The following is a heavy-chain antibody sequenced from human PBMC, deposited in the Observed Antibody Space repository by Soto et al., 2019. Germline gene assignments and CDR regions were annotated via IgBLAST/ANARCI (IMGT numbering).Heavy chain of an antibody. D-gene: IGHD3-3*01. J-gene: IGHJ4*02. CDR2: ISGGGDAS. Sequence: WGSLRLSFTASGFTFSSCAMDWVRQAPGKGLEWLAAISGGGDASHYAESVKVRFNISRDNSKNTLFLQMSSLRAEDTAVYYCAKRQTDFWSRYWPSDXWGQGTLVTVSX. CDR1: GFTFSSCA. CDR3: AKRQTDFWSRYWPSDX. V-gene: IGHV3-23*01.